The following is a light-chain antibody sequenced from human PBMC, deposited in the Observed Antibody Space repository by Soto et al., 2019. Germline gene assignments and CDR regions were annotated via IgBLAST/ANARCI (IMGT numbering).Light chain of an antibody. CDR2: GAS. V-gene: IGKV3-20*01. CDR1: QTVTFSY. J-gene: IGKJ1*01. Sequence: EIVLTQSPGTLSLSPGERVALSCRASQTVTFSYLAWYQQKPGQALRLLIFGASTRATGIPDRFRGSGSGTDFTLTITRLEPEDFGVYYCQQYGSSPQTFGQGTKVDIK. CDR3: QQYGSSPQT.